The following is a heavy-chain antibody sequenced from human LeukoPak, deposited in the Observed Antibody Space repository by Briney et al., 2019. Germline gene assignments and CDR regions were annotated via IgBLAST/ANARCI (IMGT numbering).Heavy chain of an antibody. CDR2: IGFSSIGYSSDHI. V-gene: IGHV3-11*05. D-gene: IGHD3/OR15-3a*01. Sequence: PGGSLRLPCAASGFTFSAYYMTWIRQAPGKGLEWVSSIGFSSIGYSSDHIKYADSVKGRFTISRDNAKNSLYLQMDSLRAEDTAVYFCAREDFFTPHSWGQGTLVTVSS. J-gene: IGHJ4*02. CDR1: GFTFSAYY. CDR3: AREDFFTPHS.